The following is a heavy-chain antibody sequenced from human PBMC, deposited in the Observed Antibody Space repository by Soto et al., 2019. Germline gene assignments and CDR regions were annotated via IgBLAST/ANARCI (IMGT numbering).Heavy chain of an antibody. D-gene: IGHD3-16*01. J-gene: IGHJ6*01. V-gene: IGHV1-18*03. CDR1: GYNFTDFS. CDR3: ARRCFLCDF. CDR2: VSPYYGNT. Sequence: ASVKVSCKTSGYNFTDFSITWVRQAPGQGLEWKGWVSPYYGNTKYTEKFQDRVTLTADTSTNTVYLEQRTLRSDDIARDFSARRCFLCDFWG.